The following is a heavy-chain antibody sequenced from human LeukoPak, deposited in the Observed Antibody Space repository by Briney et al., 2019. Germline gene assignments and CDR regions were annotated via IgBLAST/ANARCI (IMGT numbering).Heavy chain of an antibody. CDR3: ARDQRDGSGRSRSNYYFDY. Sequence: ASVKVSCKASGYTFTGYYMHWVRQAPGQGLEWMGRINPNSGGTNYAQKFQGRVTMTRDTSISAAYMELSRLRSDDTAVYYCARDQRDGSGRSRSNYYFDYWGQGTLVTVSS. CDR2: INPNSGGT. V-gene: IGHV1-2*06. D-gene: IGHD1-26*01. CDR1: GYTFTGYY. J-gene: IGHJ4*02.